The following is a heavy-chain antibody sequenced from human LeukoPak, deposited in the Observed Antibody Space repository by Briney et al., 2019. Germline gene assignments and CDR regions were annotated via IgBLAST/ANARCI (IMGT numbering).Heavy chain of an antibody. CDR1: GFRFSTYG. J-gene: IGHJ4*02. D-gene: IGHD4-17*01. CDR2: IWYDGSNK. V-gene: IGHV3-33*01. Sequence: GGSPRLSCAASGFRFSTYGMHWVRQAPGKGLEWVAVIWYDGSNKYYADSVEGRFTISRDDSKNTLYLQMISLRAEDTAMYYCARGTAVTHGYFEYWGQGTLVTVSS. CDR3: ARGTAVTHGYFEY.